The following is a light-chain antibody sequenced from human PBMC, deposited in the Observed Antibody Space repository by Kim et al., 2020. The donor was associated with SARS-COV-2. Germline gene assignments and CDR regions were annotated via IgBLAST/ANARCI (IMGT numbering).Light chain of an antibody. J-gene: IGKJ2*01. Sequence: SASVGDRVTIACRASQRVFTYLNWYQQEPGKAPKLLISSASNLQSGVPPRFSGSGSGTDFTLTISSLQPEDFAYYYCQHSHSPPYIFAPRTKLEIK. CDR2: SAS. V-gene: IGKV1-39*01. CDR3: QHSHSPPYI. CDR1: QRVFTY.